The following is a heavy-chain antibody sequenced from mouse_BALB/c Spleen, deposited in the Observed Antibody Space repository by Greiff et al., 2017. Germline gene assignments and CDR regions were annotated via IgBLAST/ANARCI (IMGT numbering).Heavy chain of an antibody. CDR1: GYTFSSYW. V-gene: IGHV1-9*01. Sequence: VQLQQSGAELMKPGASVKISCKATGYTFSSYWIEWVKQRPGHGLEWIGEILPGSGSTNYNEKFKGKATFTADTSSNTAYMQLSSLTSEDSAVYYCARSVGLYYFDYWGQGTTLTVSS. CDR3: ARSVGLYYFDY. CDR2: ILPGSGST. J-gene: IGHJ2*01.